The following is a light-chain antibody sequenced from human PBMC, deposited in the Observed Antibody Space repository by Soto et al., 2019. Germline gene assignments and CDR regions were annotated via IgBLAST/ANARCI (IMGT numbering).Light chain of an antibody. CDR1: SNDVGGHKY. V-gene: IGLV2-14*01. CDR3: SSYTIRSTVV. CDR2: EVT. Sequence: QSVLTQPASVSGSPGQSITISCTGSSNDVGGHKYVSWYQQYPGKAPKLIIYEVTNRPSGVSDRFSASKSANTASLTISGLQAEDEADYYCSSYTIRSTVVFGGGTQLTVL. J-gene: IGLJ2*01.